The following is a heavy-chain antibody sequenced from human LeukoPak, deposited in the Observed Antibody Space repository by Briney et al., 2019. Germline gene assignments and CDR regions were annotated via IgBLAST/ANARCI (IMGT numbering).Heavy chain of an antibody. Sequence: GGSLRLSCAASGFTFSFYALSWVRQAPGKGLEWVSAISTSGDSTYYADSVKGRFTVSRDNSKNTLYLQMNSLRAEDTAVYYCGGYSSGWYDYWGQGTLVTVSS. CDR2: ISTSGDST. V-gene: IGHV3-23*01. CDR1: GFTFSFYA. J-gene: IGHJ4*02. CDR3: GGYSSGWYDY. D-gene: IGHD6-19*01.